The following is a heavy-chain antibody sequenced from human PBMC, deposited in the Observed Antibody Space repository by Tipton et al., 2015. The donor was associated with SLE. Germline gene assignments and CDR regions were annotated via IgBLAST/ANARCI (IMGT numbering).Heavy chain of an antibody. V-gene: IGHV4-59*01. CDR3: ARGDRLPSHVSWYFDL. CDR1: GGSITSYY. J-gene: IGHJ2*01. D-gene: IGHD3-16*01. Sequence: TLSLTCTVSGGSITSYYWSWIRQPPGRALEWIGYIYYTGSTNYNSSLKSRVTISVDRSKNQFSLSLSSVTAADTAVYYCARGDRLPSHVSWYFDLWGRGTLVTVSS. CDR2: IYYTGST.